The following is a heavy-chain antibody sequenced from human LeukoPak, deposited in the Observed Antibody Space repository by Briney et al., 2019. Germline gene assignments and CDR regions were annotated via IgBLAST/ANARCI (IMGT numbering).Heavy chain of an antibody. CDR2: INSDGSST. Sequence: PGGSLRLSCAASGFTFSSYWMHWVRQAPGKGLVWVPRINSDGSSTSYADSVKGRFTISRDNAKNTLYLQMNSLRAEDTAVYYCARGRYCSGGSCYDDYWGQGTLVTVSS. D-gene: IGHD2-15*01. V-gene: IGHV3-74*01. CDR3: ARGRYCSGGSCYDDY. CDR1: GFTFSSYW. J-gene: IGHJ4*02.